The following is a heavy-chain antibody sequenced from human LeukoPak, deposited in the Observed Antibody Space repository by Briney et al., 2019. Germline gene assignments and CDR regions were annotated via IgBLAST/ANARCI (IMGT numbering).Heavy chain of an antibody. CDR2: ISSRRGYT. D-gene: IGHD3-9*01. Sequence: GGSLRLSCAASGFTFSAYDMNWVRQAPGKGLEWVSSISSRRGYTYYADSVKGRFTISRDNAKKSLYLQMNSLRAEDTAVYYCARGAEDDTLSFWGQGTLVTVSS. CDR3: ARGAEDDTLSF. CDR1: GFTFSAYD. V-gene: IGHV3-21*01. J-gene: IGHJ4*02.